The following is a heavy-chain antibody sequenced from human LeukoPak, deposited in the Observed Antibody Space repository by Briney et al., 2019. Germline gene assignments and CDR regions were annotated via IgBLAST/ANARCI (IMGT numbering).Heavy chain of an antibody. J-gene: IGHJ4*02. Sequence: GGSLRLSCAASGFTFSSYAMSWVRQAPGKGLEWVSAISGSGGSTYYADSVKGRFTISRDNSKNTLYLQMSSLRAEDTAVYYCATGELSLYSDYWGQGTLVTASS. CDR3: ATGELSLYSDY. D-gene: IGHD3-16*02. CDR2: ISGSGGST. V-gene: IGHV3-23*01. CDR1: GFTFSSYA.